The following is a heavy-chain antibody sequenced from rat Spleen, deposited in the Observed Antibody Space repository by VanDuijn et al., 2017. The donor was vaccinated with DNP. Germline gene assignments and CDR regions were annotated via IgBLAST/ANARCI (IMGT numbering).Heavy chain of an antibody. CDR1: GFTFSSYW. V-gene: IGHV5-58*01. Sequence: EVQLVESGGGLVQPGRSLKLSCVASGFTFSSYWMYWIRQAPGKGLEWVAAISYDGSSTDYRDSVKGRFTISRDNGESSLYLRMDSLRSEDTATYYCSTLNYYASLSGYFDHWGQGVMVTVSS. CDR3: STLNYYASLSGYFDH. J-gene: IGHJ2*01. CDR2: ISYDGSST. D-gene: IGHD1-12*01.